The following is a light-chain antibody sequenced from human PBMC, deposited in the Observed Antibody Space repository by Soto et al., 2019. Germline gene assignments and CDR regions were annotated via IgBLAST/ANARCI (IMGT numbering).Light chain of an antibody. Sequence: DVQMPQSPSSLSASVGDTVTITCRAGQTFNNYLYWYQHKPGKAPKLLIYAASALQTGVPSRFSASASGTDFTLTITNLQPEDFATYYCQQSYLSLQSFGQGTKLQI. CDR3: QQSYLSLQS. CDR1: QTFNNY. V-gene: IGKV1-39*01. J-gene: IGKJ2*03. CDR2: AAS.